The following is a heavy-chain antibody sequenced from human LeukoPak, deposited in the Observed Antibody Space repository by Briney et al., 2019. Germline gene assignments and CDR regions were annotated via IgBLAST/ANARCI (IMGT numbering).Heavy chain of an antibody. J-gene: IGHJ6*02. CDR3: AKSGALYYYGMDV. CDR1: GFTVSSNY. V-gene: IGHV3-53*01. Sequence: GGSLRLSCAASGFTVSSNYMSWVRQAPGKGLEWVSVIYSGGSTYYADSVKGRFTISRGNSKNTLYLQMNSLRAEDTAVYYCAKSGALYYYGMDVWGQGTTVTVSS. CDR2: IYSGGST. D-gene: IGHD1-26*01.